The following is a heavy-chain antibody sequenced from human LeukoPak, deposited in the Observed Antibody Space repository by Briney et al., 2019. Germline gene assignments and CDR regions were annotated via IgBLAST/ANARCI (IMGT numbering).Heavy chain of an antibody. V-gene: IGHV4-59*08. D-gene: IGHD2/OR15-2a*01. Sequence: SETLSLTCTVSGGSISSYYWSWIRQPPGKGLEWIAYISDIGSINYNPSLKSRVTISLDTSENQFSLKLSSVTAADTAVYYCAGHHPRNTVDFWGQGTLVTVSS. CDR1: GGSISSYY. J-gene: IGHJ4*02. CDR2: ISDIGSI. CDR3: AGHHPRNTVDF.